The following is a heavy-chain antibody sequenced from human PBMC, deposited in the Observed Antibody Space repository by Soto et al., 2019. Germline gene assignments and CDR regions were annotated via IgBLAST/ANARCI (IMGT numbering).Heavy chain of an antibody. CDR2: ISYDGSNK. J-gene: IGHJ4*02. D-gene: IGHD6-13*01. Sequence: QVQQVESGGGVVQPGRSLRLSCAASGFTFSSYAMHWVRQAPGKGLEWVAVISYDGSNKYYADSVKGRFTISRDNSKNTLYLQMNSLRAEDTAVYYCARDLSSSWPYYFDYWGQGTLVTVSS. CDR1: GFTFSSYA. CDR3: ARDLSSSWPYYFDY. V-gene: IGHV3-30-3*01.